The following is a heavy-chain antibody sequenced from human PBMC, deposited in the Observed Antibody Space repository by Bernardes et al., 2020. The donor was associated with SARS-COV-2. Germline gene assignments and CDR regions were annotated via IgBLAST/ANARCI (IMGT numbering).Heavy chain of an antibody. CDR3: ATVIPYDF. V-gene: IGHV3-23*01. D-gene: IGHD2-21*01. CDR2: ISGSGGGT. Sequence: GGSLRLSCTASGVTFSSYAMSWVRQAPVKGLECVSTISGSGGGTYYADSVKGRFSISRDNSKNTVYLQMNSLRAEDTALYYCATVIPYDFWGQGTLVTVSS. J-gene: IGHJ4*02. CDR1: GVTFSSYA.